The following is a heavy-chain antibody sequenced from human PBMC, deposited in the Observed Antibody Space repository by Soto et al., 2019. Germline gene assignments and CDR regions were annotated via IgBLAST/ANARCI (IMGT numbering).Heavy chain of an antibody. Sequence: ASVKVSCKAPGYTFTSYYMHWVRQAPGQGLEWMGIINPSGGSTSYAQKFQGRVTMTRDTSTSTVYMELSSLRSEDTAVYYCARGDCGGDCSKGYYYYGMDVWGQGATVTGSS. D-gene: IGHD2-21*02. CDR1: GYTFTSYY. V-gene: IGHV1-46*01. CDR3: ARGDCGGDCSKGYYYYGMDV. CDR2: INPSGGST. J-gene: IGHJ6*02.